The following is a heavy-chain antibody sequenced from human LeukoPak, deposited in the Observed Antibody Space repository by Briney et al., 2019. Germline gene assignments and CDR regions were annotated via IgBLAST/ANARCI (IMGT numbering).Heavy chain of an antibody. CDR2: IYSGGST. V-gene: IGHV3-53*01. CDR3: AREVLYSLDY. Sequence: PGGSLRLSCAASGFTVSSNYMSWVRQAPGKGLEWVSVIYSGGSTYYADSVKGRFTISRDNSKNTLYLEMNSLRAEDTAVYYCAREVLYSLDYWGQGTLVTVSS. J-gene: IGHJ4*02. D-gene: IGHD2-8*01. CDR1: GFTVSSNY.